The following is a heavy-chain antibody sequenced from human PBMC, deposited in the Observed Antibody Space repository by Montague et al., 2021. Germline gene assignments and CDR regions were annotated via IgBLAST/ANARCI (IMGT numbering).Heavy chain of an antibody. CDR2: ITSDGSDT. CDR3: VRDRPTAWFDS. J-gene: IGHJ5*01. V-gene: IGHV3-74*01. CDR1: GFSFSSLG. D-gene: IGHD5-18*01. Sequence: SLRLSCAASGFSFSSLGMHWVRQAPGKGLVWVSQITSDGSDTNYADSVKGRVTISRDNAKRTLYLQMNSLGDEDTAVYYCVRDRPTAWFDSWGQGTLVTVSS.